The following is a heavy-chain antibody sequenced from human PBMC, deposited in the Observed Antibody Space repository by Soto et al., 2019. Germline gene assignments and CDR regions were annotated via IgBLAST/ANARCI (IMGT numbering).Heavy chain of an antibody. CDR3: ASFVDTAVIKGFDY. D-gene: IGHD5-18*01. V-gene: IGHV4-30-4*01. Sequence: PSETLSLTCTVSGGSISSGDYYWSWIRQSPGKGLEWIGYIYYIGSTYYNPSLKSRVTISLDTSKNQFSLKVSSVTAADTAVYYCASFVDTAVIKGFDYWGQGALVTVSS. CDR1: GGSISSGDYY. CDR2: IYYIGST. J-gene: IGHJ4*02.